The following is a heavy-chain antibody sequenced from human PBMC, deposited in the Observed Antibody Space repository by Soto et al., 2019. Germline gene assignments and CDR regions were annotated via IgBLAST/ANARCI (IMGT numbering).Heavy chain of an antibody. Sequence: PGESLKISCKGSGYSFTSYWIGWVRQMPGKGLEWMGIIYPGDSDTRYSPSFQGQVTISADKSISTAYLQWSSLKASDTAMYYCARLMVRGVITHPLLDVWGQGTTVTVSS. CDR3: ARLMVRGVITHPLLDV. J-gene: IGHJ6*02. V-gene: IGHV5-51*01. D-gene: IGHD3-10*01. CDR1: GYSFTSYW. CDR2: IYPGDSDT.